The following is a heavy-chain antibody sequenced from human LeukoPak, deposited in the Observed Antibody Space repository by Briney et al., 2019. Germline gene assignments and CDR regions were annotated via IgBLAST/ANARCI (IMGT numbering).Heavy chain of an antibody. J-gene: IGHJ4*02. Sequence: SETLSLTCTVSGGSISSGDYYWSWIRQPPGKGLEWIGSIYHSGSTYYNPSLKSRVTISVDTSENQFSLKLSSVTAADTAVYYCARPKVVTQLFDYWGQGTLVTVSS. CDR3: ARPKVVTQLFDY. CDR1: GGSISSGDYY. D-gene: IGHD2-21*02. CDR2: IYHSGST. V-gene: IGHV4-39*07.